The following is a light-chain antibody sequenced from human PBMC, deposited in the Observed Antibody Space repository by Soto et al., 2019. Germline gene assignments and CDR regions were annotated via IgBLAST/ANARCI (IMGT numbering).Light chain of an antibody. J-gene: IGKJ2*01. CDR1: QSVSSNY. CDR2: GAS. V-gene: IGKV3-20*01. Sequence: EIVLTQSPGTLSLSPGERATLSCRASQSVSSNYLAWYQQKPGQAPRLLIYGASSRADGIPDRFSGSGSGTDFTLTISRLEAEDVAVYYCQQYCNSPHTFGQGTKLEIK. CDR3: QQYCNSPHT.